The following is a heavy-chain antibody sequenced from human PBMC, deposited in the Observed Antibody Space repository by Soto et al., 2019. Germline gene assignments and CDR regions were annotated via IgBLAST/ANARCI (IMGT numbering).Heavy chain of an antibody. CDR3: ARGVAARPRRGDYYYGMDV. CDR1: GFTFSSYD. CDR2: IGTAGDT. Sequence: EVQLVESGGGLVQPGGSLRLSCAASGFTFSSYDMHWVRQATGKGLEWVSAIGTAGDTYYPGSVKGRFTISRENAKNSLYLQMNSLRAGDTAVYYCARGVAARPRRGDYYYGMDVWGQGTTVTVSS. J-gene: IGHJ6*02. D-gene: IGHD6-6*01. V-gene: IGHV3-13*01.